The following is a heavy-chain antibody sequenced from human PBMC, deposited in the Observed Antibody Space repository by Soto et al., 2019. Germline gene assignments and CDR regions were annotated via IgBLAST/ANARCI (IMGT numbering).Heavy chain of an antibody. Sequence: QVQLVESGGGVVQPGRSLRLSCAASGFTFSSYGMHWVRQAPGKGLEWVAVISYDGSNKYYADSVKGRFTISRDNSKNTLYLQMNSLRAEDTAMYYCAKEEIAARHPYNWFDPWGQGTLVTVSS. D-gene: IGHD6-6*01. CDR1: GFTFSSYG. CDR2: ISYDGSNK. J-gene: IGHJ5*02. CDR3: AKEEIAARHPYNWFDP. V-gene: IGHV3-30*18.